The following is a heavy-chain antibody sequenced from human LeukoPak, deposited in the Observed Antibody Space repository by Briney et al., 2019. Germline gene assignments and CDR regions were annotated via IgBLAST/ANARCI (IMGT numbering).Heavy chain of an antibody. Sequence: GGSLRLSCAASGFTFSSYWMHWVRQAPGKGLVWVSHINSDGSSTRYADSVKGRFTISRDNAKNTLYLQMNSLRAEDTSVYYCGRGGKVEQLVLARWGQGSLVTVSS. V-gene: IGHV3-74*01. CDR3: GRGGKVEQLVLAR. CDR2: INSDGSST. D-gene: IGHD6-13*01. J-gene: IGHJ4*02. CDR1: GFTFSSYW.